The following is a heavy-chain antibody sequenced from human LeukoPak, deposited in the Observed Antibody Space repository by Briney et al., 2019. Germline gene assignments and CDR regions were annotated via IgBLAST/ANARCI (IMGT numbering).Heavy chain of an antibody. D-gene: IGHD6-13*01. CDR3: TTGCSCVDPKNYYYYYGMDV. Sequence: GGSLRLSCAASGFTFSNAWMNWVRQAPGKGLEWVGRIKSKTDGGTTDYAAPVKGRFTISRDDSKNTLYLQMNSLKTEDTAVYYCTTGCSCVDPKNYYYYYGMDVWGQGTTVTVSS. CDR2: IKSKTDGGTT. J-gene: IGHJ6*02. CDR1: GFTFSNAW. V-gene: IGHV3-15*07.